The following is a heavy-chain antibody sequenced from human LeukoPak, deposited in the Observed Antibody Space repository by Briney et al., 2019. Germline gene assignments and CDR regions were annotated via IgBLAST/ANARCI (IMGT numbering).Heavy chain of an antibody. CDR2: IYYSGST. CDR1: GGSISSHY. V-gene: IGHV4-59*11. J-gene: IGHJ5*02. Sequence: SETLSLTCTVSGGSISSHYWSWIRQPPGKGLEWIGYIYYSGSTNYNPSLKSRVTISVDTSKNQFSLKLSSVTAADTAVYYCARGSNYDFWSGYYIGWGETSIWFDPWGQGTLVTVSS. D-gene: IGHD3-3*01. CDR3: ARGSNYDFWSGYYIGWGETSIWFDP.